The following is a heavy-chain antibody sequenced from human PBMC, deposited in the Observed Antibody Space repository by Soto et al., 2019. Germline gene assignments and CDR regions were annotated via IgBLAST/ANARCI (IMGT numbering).Heavy chain of an antibody. J-gene: IGHJ4*02. CDR2: IKSKNYCEKT. CDR3: IHGSGWYDY. D-gene: IGHD6-19*01. V-gene: IGHV3-15*01. Sequence: PGGSLRLCYPASGFNFSSYRMPWCRQGPGNALDXVGLIKSKNYCEKTEDSAPVKGRFTISRDDSKNTLYLQLNSMKNEDTAVYYCIHGSGWYDYWGQGTLVTVSS. CDR1: GFNFSSYR.